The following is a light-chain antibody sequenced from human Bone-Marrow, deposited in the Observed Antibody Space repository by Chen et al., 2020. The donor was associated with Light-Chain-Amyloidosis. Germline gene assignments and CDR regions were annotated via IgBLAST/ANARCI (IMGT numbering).Light chain of an antibody. Sequence: QSALTQPASVSGSPGQSITISCTGTSSDVGGDNHVSWYQQHPDNAPKLMIYEVTNRPSWVPARFSGSKAEETASLTIAGLQTEAEADCCCSSYASTDTLVFGSGTRVTVL. CDR1: SSDVGGDNH. CDR2: EVT. J-gene: IGLJ1*01. CDR3: SSYASTDTLV. V-gene: IGLV2-14*01.